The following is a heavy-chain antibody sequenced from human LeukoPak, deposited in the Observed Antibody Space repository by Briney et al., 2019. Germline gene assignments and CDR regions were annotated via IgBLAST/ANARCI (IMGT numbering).Heavy chain of an antibody. Sequence: GGSLRLSCVASGFIFTDYWMHWVRQGPGKELVWVARISGDGRGTTYADSVKGRFTISRDNSKNTLYLQMNSLRAEDTAVYYCARDLGDNWNDESIPYFDYWGQGTLVTVSS. V-gene: IGHV3-74*01. D-gene: IGHD1-1*01. J-gene: IGHJ4*02. CDR2: ISGDGRGT. CDR3: ARDLGDNWNDESIPYFDY. CDR1: GFIFTDYW.